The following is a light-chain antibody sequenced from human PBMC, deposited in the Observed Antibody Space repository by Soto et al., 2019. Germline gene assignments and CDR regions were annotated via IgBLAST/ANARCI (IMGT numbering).Light chain of an antibody. Sequence: DIQMTQSPSTLSASVGDRVTITCRASQSISIWLAWYQQKPGKAPKLLIYHASNLESGVPSRFSGSGSGTEFTLTISSLQTDDFATYYCQQYNSSSRAFGQGTKVDIK. CDR2: HAS. CDR3: QQYNSSSRA. V-gene: IGKV1-5*01. CDR1: QSISIW. J-gene: IGKJ1*01.